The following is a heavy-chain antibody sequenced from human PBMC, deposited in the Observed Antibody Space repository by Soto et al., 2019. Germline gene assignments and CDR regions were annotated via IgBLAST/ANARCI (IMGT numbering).Heavy chain of an antibody. CDR2: IIPIFGTA. Sequence: QVQLVQSGAEVKKPGSSVKVSCKASGGTFSSYAISWVRQAPGQGLEWMGGIIPIFGTANYAQKFQGRVTITADESTSTAYMELSSLRSEDTAVYYCARGSYCGGDCYSGDDYWGQRTLVTVSS. CDR3: ARGSYCGGDCYSGDDY. V-gene: IGHV1-69*12. D-gene: IGHD2-21*02. CDR1: GGTFSSYA. J-gene: IGHJ4*02.